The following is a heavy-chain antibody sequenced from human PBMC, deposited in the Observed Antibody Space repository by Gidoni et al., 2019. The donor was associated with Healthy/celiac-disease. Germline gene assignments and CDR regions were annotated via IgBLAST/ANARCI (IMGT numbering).Heavy chain of an antibody. CDR3: AKDFLAAADY. CDR1: GFTFSSYG. V-gene: IGHV3-30*18. D-gene: IGHD6-13*01. CDR2: ISYDGSNK. Sequence: QVQLVESGGGGVQPGRSLRLSCAASGFTFSSYGMPWVSQAPGKGLEWVAVISYDGSNKYYADSVKGRFTISRDNSKNTLYLQMNSLRAEDTAVYYCAKDFLAAADYWGQGTLVTVSS. J-gene: IGHJ4*02.